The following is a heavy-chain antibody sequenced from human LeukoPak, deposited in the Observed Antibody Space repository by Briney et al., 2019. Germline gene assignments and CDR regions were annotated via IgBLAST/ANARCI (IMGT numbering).Heavy chain of an antibody. J-gene: IGHJ5*02. Sequence: ASVKVSCKASGYTFTGYYMHWVRQAPGQGLEWMGWINPNSGGTNYAQRFQGRVTMTRDTSISTAYMELSRLRSDDTAVYYCARAGLDIVVVPAASWAPWSRHRHGAPWSRHRHGWFDPWGQGTLVTVSS. CDR2: INPNSGGT. V-gene: IGHV1-2*02. D-gene: IGHD2-2*01. CDR1: GYTFTGYY. CDR3: ARAGLDIVVVPAASWAPWSRHRHGAPWSRHRHGWFDP.